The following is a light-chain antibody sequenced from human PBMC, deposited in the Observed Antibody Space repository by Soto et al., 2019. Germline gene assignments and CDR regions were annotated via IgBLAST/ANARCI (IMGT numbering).Light chain of an antibody. Sequence: DIQMTQSPSTLSASVGDRVTITCRASQSISSWLAWYQQKPGKAPKVLIYTASSLEGGVPSRFSGSGSGTEFTLTISSLQPDDFATYYCQHYNSYSPTFGQGTKVEIK. J-gene: IGKJ1*01. CDR2: TAS. CDR3: QHYNSYSPT. CDR1: QSISSW. V-gene: IGKV1-5*03.